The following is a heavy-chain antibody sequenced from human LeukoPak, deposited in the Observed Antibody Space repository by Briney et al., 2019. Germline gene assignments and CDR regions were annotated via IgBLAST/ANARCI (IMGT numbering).Heavy chain of an antibody. J-gene: IGHJ4*02. Sequence: GGSLRLSCAASGFTFSSYGMHWVRQAPGKGLEWVAVIWYDGSNKYYADSVKGRFTISRDNAKDSLYLQMNSLRGEDTAVYYCARGFSYGYGLGDYWGQGTLVTVSS. CDR1: GFTFSSYG. CDR3: ARGFSYGYGLGDY. V-gene: IGHV3-33*01. D-gene: IGHD5-18*01. CDR2: IWYDGSNK.